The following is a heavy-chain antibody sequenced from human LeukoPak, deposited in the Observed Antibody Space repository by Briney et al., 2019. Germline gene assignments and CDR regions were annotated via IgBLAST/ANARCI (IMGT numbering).Heavy chain of an antibody. CDR3: ARSPTSIVVVPAAMHYYYYMDV. D-gene: IGHD2-2*01. CDR1: GGTFSSYT. CDR2: IIPILGIA. J-gene: IGHJ6*03. Sequence: GASVKVSCKASGGTFSSYTVSRVRQAPGQGLEWMGRIIPILGIANYTQKFQGRVTITADKSTSTAYMELSSLRSEDTAVYYCARSPTSIVVVPAAMHYYYYMDVWGKGTTVTVSS. V-gene: IGHV1-69*02.